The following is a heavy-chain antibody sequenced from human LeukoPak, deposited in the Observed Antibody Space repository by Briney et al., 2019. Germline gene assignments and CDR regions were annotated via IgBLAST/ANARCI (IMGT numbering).Heavy chain of an antibody. CDR3: GRGPSIQLWSDPYYYYGMDV. J-gene: IGHJ6*02. CDR2: INHSGST. V-gene: IGHV4-34*01. Sequence: SETLSLTCAVYGGSFSGYYWSWIRQPPGKGLEWIGEINHSGSTNYNPSLKSRVTISVDTSKNQFSLKLSSVTAADTAVYYCGRGPSIQLWSDPYYYYGMDVWGQGTTVTVSS. CDR1: GGSFSGYY. D-gene: IGHD5-18*01.